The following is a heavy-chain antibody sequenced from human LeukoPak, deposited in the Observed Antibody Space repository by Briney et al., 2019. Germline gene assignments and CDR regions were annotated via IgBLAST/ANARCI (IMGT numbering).Heavy chain of an antibody. D-gene: IGHD6-13*01. CDR1: GFTFSSYT. CDR3: ARDDLQLVRRLGRNTEYYYYYYMDV. V-gene: IGHV3-21*01. CDR2: ISSSSSYI. J-gene: IGHJ6*03. Sequence: GGSLRLSCAASGFTFSSYTMNWVRQAPGKGLEWVSSISSSSSYIYYADSVKGRFTISRDNAKNSLYLQMNSLRADDTAVYYCARDDLQLVRRLGRNTEYYYYYYMDVWGKGTTVTVSS.